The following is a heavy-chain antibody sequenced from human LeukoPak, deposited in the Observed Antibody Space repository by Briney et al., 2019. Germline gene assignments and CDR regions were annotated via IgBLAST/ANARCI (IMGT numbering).Heavy chain of an antibody. CDR2: IYYSGST. J-gene: IGHJ4*02. D-gene: IGHD2-15*01. CDR3: ARGYCSGGSCYRGFDY. CDR1: GASIRNYY. V-gene: IGHV4-59*01. Sequence: SETLSLTCTVSGASIRNYYWSWIRQSPGKGLEWIGYIYYSGSTNYNPSLKSRVTISVDTSKNQFSLKLSSVTAADTAVYYCARGYCSGGSCYRGFDYWGQGTLVTVSS.